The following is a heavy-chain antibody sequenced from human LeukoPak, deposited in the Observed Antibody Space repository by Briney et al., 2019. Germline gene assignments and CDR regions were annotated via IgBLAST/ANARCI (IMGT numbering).Heavy chain of an antibody. CDR3: ARNYDFWSGYPSPYYYYYMDV. D-gene: IGHD3-3*01. CDR1: GYTFTGNY. CDR2: INCNSGDT. Sequence: GASVKVSCKASGYTFTGNYIHWVRQAPGQGLEWMGWINCNSGDTNYAPRFQGRVSMTRDTSISTAYMELSRLRSDDTAVYYCARNYDFWSGYPSPYYYYYMDVWGKGTTVTVSS. J-gene: IGHJ6*03. V-gene: IGHV1-2*02.